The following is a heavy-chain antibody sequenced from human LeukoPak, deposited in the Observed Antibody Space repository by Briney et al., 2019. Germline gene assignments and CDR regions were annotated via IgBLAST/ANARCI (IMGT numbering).Heavy chain of an antibody. D-gene: IGHD6-19*01. Sequence: SETLSLTCTVSGGSISSGDYYWSWIRQPPGKGLEWIGYIYYSGSTYYNPSLKSRVTISVDTSKNQFSLKLSSVTAADTAVYYCARVNLYSSGVSEWFQHWGQGTLVTVSS. CDR1: GGSISSGDYY. J-gene: IGHJ1*01. V-gene: IGHV4-30-4*01. CDR2: IYYSGST. CDR3: ARVNLYSSGVSEWFQH.